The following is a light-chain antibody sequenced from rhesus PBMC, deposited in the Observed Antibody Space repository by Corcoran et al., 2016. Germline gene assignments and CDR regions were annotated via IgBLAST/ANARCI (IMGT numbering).Light chain of an antibody. Sequence: EIVMTQSPATLSLSPGERATLSCRASQSVSSSLAWSQQKPGQAPRLLIYGASSRATGIPDRVSCSGSGTEFTLTISSLEPEDFAVYYCQQYSNWWTFGQGTKVEIK. CDR1: QSVSSS. CDR2: GAS. J-gene: IGKJ1*01. CDR3: QQYSNWWT. V-gene: IGKV3-42*03.